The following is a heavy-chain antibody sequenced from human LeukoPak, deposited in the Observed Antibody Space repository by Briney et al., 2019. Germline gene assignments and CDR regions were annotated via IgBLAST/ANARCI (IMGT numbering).Heavy chain of an antibody. CDR3: ARDSGATIDY. Sequence: GGSLRLSCAASGFTFSTYWMTWVPQAPGKGLEWVANIKQDGSEKYYVDSVKGRFTISRDNAKNSRYLQMNSLRAEDTAVYYCARDSGATIDYWGPGTLVTVSS. D-gene: IGHD1-26*01. V-gene: IGHV3-7*01. CDR1: GFTFSTYW. CDR2: IKQDGSEK. J-gene: IGHJ4*02.